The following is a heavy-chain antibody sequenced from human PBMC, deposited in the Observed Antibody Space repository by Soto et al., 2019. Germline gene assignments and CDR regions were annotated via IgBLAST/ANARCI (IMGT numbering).Heavy chain of an antibody. V-gene: IGHV3-7*04. CDR3: ARVSSYDILTGYYFDY. CDR1: GGSISSYY. CDR2: IKQDGSEK. J-gene: IGHJ4*02. Sequence: ETLSLTCTVSGGSISSYYWSWVRQAPGKGLEWVANIKQDGSEKYYVDSVKGRFTISRDNAKNSLYLQMNSLRAEDTAVYYCARVSSYDILTGYYFDYWGQGTLVTVSS. D-gene: IGHD3-9*01.